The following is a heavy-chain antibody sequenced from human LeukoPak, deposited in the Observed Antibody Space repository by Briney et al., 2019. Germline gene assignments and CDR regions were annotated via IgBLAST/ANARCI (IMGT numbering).Heavy chain of an antibody. D-gene: IGHD6-13*01. V-gene: IGHV1-18*01. Sequence: GASVKVSCKASGYTFTSYGISWVRQAPGQGLEWMGWISAYNGNTNYAQKLQGRVTMTTDTSTSTAYMELRSLRSDDTAVYCCARGSGIAAAGTLLLDYWGQGTLVTVSS. CDR2: ISAYNGNT. J-gene: IGHJ4*02. CDR3: ARGSGIAAAGTLLLDY. CDR1: GYTFTSYG.